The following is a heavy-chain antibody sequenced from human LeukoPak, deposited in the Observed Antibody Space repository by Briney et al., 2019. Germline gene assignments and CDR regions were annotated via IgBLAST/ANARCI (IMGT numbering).Heavy chain of an antibody. J-gene: IGHJ5*02. Sequence: ASVKVSCKASGYMFIDCYIHWVRQAPGQGLEWMGRINPNSGGTNYAQNFQGRVTMTRDTSISTAYMELRSLRSDDAAVYYCARDQNLALDPWGQGTLVTVSS. CDR2: INPNSGGT. CDR3: ARDQNLALDP. D-gene: IGHD2-15*01. CDR1: GYMFIDCY. V-gene: IGHV1-2*06.